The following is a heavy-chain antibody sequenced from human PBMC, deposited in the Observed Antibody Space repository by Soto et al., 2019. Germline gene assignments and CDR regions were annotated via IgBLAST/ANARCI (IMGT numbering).Heavy chain of an antibody. Sequence: EVQLVESGGAIVQPGGSLRLSCATSAFTFSSYPIHWVRQAPGKGPVWVSRITEDGSGTTYADSVKGRFTVTRDNAKNTMYLQMSGLGAEDTAVYHCVRGTNGWRGLDYWGQGTLVTVSS. V-gene: IGHV3-74*01. CDR1: AFTFSSYP. J-gene: IGHJ4*02. D-gene: IGHD2-8*01. CDR2: ITEDGSGT. CDR3: VRGTNGWRGLDY.